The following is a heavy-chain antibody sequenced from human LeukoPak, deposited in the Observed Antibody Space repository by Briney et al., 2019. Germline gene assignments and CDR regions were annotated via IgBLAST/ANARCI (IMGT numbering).Heavy chain of an antibody. D-gene: IGHD5-18*01. V-gene: IGHV1-46*01. CDR3: ARDSGVDTAMANADAFDI. J-gene: IGHJ3*02. CDR1: GYIFTNYY. CDR2: INPSGGST. Sequence: AASVKVSCKASGYIFTNYYMHWVRQAPGQGLEWMGTINPSGGSTTYAQKFQGRVTMTRDTSTSTVYMELSSLRSEDTAVYYCARDSGVDTAMANADAFDIWGQGTMVTVSS.